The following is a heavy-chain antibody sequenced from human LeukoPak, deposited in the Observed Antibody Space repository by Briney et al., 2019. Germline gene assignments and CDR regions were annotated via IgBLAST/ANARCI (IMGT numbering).Heavy chain of an antibody. CDR3: ARETGYCSSTSCQNIDY. V-gene: IGHV1-2*02. J-gene: IGHJ4*02. Sequence: ASVKVSCKASGYTCTGYYMHWVRQAPGQGFEWMGWINPNSGGTNYAQKFQGRVTMTRDTSISTAYMELSRLRSDDTAVYYCARETGYCSSTSCQNIDYWGQGTLVTVSS. D-gene: IGHD2-2*01. CDR2: INPNSGGT. CDR1: GYTCTGYY.